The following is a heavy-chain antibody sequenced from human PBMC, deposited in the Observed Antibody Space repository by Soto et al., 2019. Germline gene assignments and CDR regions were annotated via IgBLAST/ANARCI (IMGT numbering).Heavy chain of an antibody. CDR2: ISAGGSNT. CDR1: GFSFSNYA. J-gene: IGHJ4*02. D-gene: IGHD3-16*02. CDR3: AKEYRTSFDY. Sequence: GGSLRLSCAASGFSFSNYAMNWVRQAPGKGLEWVSAISAGGSNTNYADSVKGRFTISSDNCKNTLYLQMNGLRADDTAVYYCAKEYRTSFDYWGQGTPVTVSS. V-gene: IGHV3-23*01.